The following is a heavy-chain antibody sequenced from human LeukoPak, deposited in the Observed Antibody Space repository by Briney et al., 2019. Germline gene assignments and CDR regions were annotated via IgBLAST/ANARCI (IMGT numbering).Heavy chain of an antibody. CDR3: AREGSGSQYYFDY. Sequence: TGGSLRLSCAASEFTFSSYSMNGVRQAPGKGLGWVSSIRSSSSYIYYADSVKGRFTISRDNAKNSLYLQMNSLRAEDTAVYYCAREGSGSQYYFDYWGQGTLVTVSS. CDR1: EFTFSSYS. D-gene: IGHD3-10*01. CDR2: IRSSSSYI. V-gene: IGHV3-21*01. J-gene: IGHJ4*02.